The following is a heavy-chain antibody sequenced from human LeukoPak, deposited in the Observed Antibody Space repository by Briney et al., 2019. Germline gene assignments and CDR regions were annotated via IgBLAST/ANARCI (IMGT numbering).Heavy chain of an antibody. CDR2: IYSSGST. CDR1: GGSISNYY. J-gene: IGHJ4*02. Sequence: SETLSLTYTVSGGSISNYYWSWIRQPAGKGLEWIGRIYSSGSTTYNPSLESRVTMSVDTSKNQFSLKLTSVTAADTAVYFCARGLYSGSYGGDYWGQGTLVTVSS. V-gene: IGHV4-4*07. CDR3: ARGLYSGSYGGDY. D-gene: IGHD1-26*01.